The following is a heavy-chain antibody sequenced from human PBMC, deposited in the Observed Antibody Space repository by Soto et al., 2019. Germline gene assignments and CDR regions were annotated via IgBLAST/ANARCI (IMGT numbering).Heavy chain of an antibody. D-gene: IGHD3-10*01. V-gene: IGHV3-15*07. CDR3: ATEGRRTDFDY. CDR2: IKSKTDDGTT. CDR1: GFTFSNAW. Sequence: EVQLVESGGGLVRPGGSLRVSCAASGFTFSNAWMNWVRQAPGKGLEWVGRIKSKTDDGTTDYAAPVKGRFTISRDDSKNMLYLQMNILETEDTAVYYCATEGRRTDFDYWGQGTLVTVSS. J-gene: IGHJ4*02.